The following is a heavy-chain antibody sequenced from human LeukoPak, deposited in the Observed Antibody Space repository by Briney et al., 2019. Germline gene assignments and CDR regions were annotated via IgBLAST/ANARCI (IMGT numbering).Heavy chain of an antibody. D-gene: IGHD3-22*01. CDR1: GGSISSYY. Sequence: SETLSLTCTVSGGSISSYYWSWIRQPPGKGLEWIGYIYYSGSTNYNPSLKSRVTISVDTSKNQFSLKLSSVTAADTAVYYCARGGFHYYDSSGYSLDAFDIWGQGTMVTVSS. CDR2: IYYSGST. CDR3: ARGGFHYYDSSGYSLDAFDI. V-gene: IGHV4-59*08. J-gene: IGHJ3*02.